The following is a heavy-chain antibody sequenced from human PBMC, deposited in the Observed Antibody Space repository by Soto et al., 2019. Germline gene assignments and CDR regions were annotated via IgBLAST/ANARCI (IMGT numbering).Heavy chain of an antibody. CDR2: INPNSGGT. CDR1: GYTFTGYY. V-gene: IGHV1-2*02. CDR3: ARVPSIHYYDSRAFDY. Sequence: ASVNGSCKASGYTFTGYYIHWVRQAPGQGLEWMGWINPNSGGTNYAQKFQGRVTMTRDTSISTAYMELSRLRSDDTAVYYCARVPSIHYYDSRAFDYWGQGTLVTVSS. J-gene: IGHJ4*02. D-gene: IGHD3-22*01.